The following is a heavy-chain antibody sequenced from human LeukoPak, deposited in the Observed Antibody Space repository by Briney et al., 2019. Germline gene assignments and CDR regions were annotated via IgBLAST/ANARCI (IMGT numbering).Heavy chain of an antibody. CDR1: GYTFTGYY. Sequence: ASVKVSCKASGYTFTGYYMHWVRQAPGQGLEWMVWINPNSGGTNYAQKFQGRVTMTRDTSISTAYMELSRLRSDDTAVYYCARAGYSSGWYPGDYWGQGTLVTVSS. V-gene: IGHV1-2*02. J-gene: IGHJ4*02. CDR2: INPNSGGT. CDR3: ARAGYSSGWYPGDY. D-gene: IGHD6-19*01.